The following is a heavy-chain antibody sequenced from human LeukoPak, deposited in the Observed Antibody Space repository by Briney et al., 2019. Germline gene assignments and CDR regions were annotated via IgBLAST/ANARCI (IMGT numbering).Heavy chain of an antibody. J-gene: IGHJ4*02. CDR1: GFTFSSYG. Sequence: GGSLRLSCAASGFTFSSYGMHRVRQAPGKGLEWVAVISYDGSNKYYADSVKGRFTISRDNSKNTLYLQMNSLRAEDTAVYYCAKDRGSSWFDYWGQGTLVTVSS. D-gene: IGHD6-13*01. CDR2: ISYDGSNK. CDR3: AKDRGSSWFDY. V-gene: IGHV3-30*18.